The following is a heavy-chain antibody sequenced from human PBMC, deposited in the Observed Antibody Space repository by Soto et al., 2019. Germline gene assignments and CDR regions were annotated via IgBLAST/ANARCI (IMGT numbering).Heavy chain of an antibody. Sequence: EMQLVESGGGLIQPGGSLRLSCAASGFSVTANSMSWVRQAPGKGLEWVSVMHSDVTTYYADSVKGRFIISRDNSKNTLYLQMSNLRGEDTARYFCARQLSGSWYNYVDPWGQGTLFTVSS. CDR3: ARQLSGSWYNYVDP. CDR1: GFSVTANS. CDR2: MHSDVTT. V-gene: IGHV3-53*01. D-gene: IGHD6-13*01. J-gene: IGHJ5*02.